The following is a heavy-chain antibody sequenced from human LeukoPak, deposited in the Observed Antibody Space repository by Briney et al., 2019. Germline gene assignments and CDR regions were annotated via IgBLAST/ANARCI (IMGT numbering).Heavy chain of an antibody. D-gene: IGHD5-18*01. CDR2: ISGSGGST. CDR1: GFTFSSYA. J-gene: IGHJ4*02. V-gene: IGHV3-23*01. CDR3: AKGSCGYTYGCNFDY. Sequence: GGSLRLSCAASGFTFSSYAMSWVRQAPGKGLEWVSAISGSGGSTYYADSVKGRFTISRDNSKNTLYLQMNSLRAEDTAVYYCAKGSCGYTYGCNFDYWGQGTLVTVSS.